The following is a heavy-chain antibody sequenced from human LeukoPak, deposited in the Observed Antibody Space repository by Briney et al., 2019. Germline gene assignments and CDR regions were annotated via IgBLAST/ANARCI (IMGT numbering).Heavy chain of an antibody. J-gene: IGHJ4*02. CDR2: IYYSGST. Sequence: SETLSLTCTVSGGSISSGGYYWSWIRQHPGKGLEWIGYIYYSGSTYYNPSLKSRVTISVDTSKNQFSLKLSSVTAADTAVYYCARIMTTVPHRPFDYWGQGTLVTVSS. V-gene: IGHV4-31*03. CDR3: ARIMTTVPHRPFDY. CDR1: GGSISSGGYY. D-gene: IGHD4-17*01.